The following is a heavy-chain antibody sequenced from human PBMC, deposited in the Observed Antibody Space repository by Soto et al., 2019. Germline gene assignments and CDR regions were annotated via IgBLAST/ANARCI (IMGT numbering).Heavy chain of an antibody. V-gene: IGHV3-30-3*01. CDR1: GFTFSSYA. CDR3: ARGYSSGWLLEY. CDR2: ISYDGSNK. D-gene: IGHD6-19*01. Sequence: VQLVESGGGVVQPGRSLRLSCAASGFTFSSYAMHWVRQAPGKGLEWVAVISYDGSNKYYADSVKGRFTISRDNSKNTLYLQMNSLRAEDTAVYYCARGYSSGWLLEYWGQGTLVTVSS. J-gene: IGHJ4*02.